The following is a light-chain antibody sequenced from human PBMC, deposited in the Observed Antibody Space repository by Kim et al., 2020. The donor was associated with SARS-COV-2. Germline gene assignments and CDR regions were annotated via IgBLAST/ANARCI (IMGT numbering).Light chain of an antibody. CDR1: SSNIGSNY. CDR2: SNN. Sequence: ELTQPPSASGTPGQRVTISCSGSSSNIGSNYVYWYQQLPGTAPKLLIYSNNQRPSGVPDRFSGSKSGTSASLAISGLRSEDEADYYCAAWDDSLSGVVFGGGTQLTDL. V-gene: IGLV1-47*02. CDR3: AAWDDSLSGVV. J-gene: IGLJ2*01.